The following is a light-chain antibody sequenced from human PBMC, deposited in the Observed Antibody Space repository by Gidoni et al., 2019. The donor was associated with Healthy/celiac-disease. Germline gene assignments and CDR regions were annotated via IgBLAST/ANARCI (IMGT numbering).Light chain of an antibody. J-gene: IGKJ1*01. CDR3: QQYNSYSRT. V-gene: IGKV1-5*03. Sequence: QSPSTLSASVGDRVTITCRASQSISSWLAWYQQKPGKAPKLLIYKASSLESGVPSRFSGSGSGTEFTLTISSLQPDDFATYYCQQYNSYSRTFGQGTKVEIK. CDR2: KAS. CDR1: QSISSW.